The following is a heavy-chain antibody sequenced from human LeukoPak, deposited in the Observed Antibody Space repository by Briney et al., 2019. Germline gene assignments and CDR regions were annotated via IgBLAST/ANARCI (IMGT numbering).Heavy chain of an antibody. J-gene: IGHJ3*01. D-gene: IGHD3/OR15-3a*01. CDR3: WRDEGAWTEREALPL. V-gene: IGHV3-48*03. Sequence: GGSLRLSCATSGFIFSSYAMNWVRQAPGKGLEWVAYISFGGNTKYYGDSVRGRFTVSRDNAKNTLSLQMNSVRAEDTAVDFCWRDEGAWTEREALPLWGHGTMVAVSP. CDR2: ISFGGNTK. CDR1: GFIFSSYA.